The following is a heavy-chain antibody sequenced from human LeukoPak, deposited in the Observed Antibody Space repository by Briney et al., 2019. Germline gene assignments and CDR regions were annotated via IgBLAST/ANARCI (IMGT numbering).Heavy chain of an antibody. D-gene: IGHD2/OR15-2a*01. Sequence: SETLSLTCTVSGGSISISSHYWSWIRQPPGKGLEWIGYIDYSGSTNYNPSLKSRVTISVDTSKNQFSLKLSSVTAADTAVYYCAQNLFLITKGAFDIWGQGTMVTVSS. CDR1: GGSISISSHY. CDR3: AQNLFLITKGAFDI. CDR2: IDYSGST. J-gene: IGHJ3*02. V-gene: IGHV4-61*05.